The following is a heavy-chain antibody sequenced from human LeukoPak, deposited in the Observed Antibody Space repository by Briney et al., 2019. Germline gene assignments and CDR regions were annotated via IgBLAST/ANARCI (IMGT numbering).Heavy chain of an antibody. CDR3: ARVATIGSARRYGMDV. CDR1: GYTFTGCY. D-gene: IGHD5-12*01. J-gene: IGHJ6*02. V-gene: IGHV1-2*02. CDR2: INPNSGGT. Sequence: ASVKVSCKASGYTFTGCYMHWVRQAPGQGLEWMGWINPNSGGTNYAQKFQGRVTMTRDTSISTAYMELSRLRSDDTAVYYCARVATIGSARRYGMDVWGQGTTVTVSS.